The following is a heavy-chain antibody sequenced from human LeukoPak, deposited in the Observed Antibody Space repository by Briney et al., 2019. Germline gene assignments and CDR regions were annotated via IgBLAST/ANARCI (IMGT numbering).Heavy chain of an antibody. CDR1: GGSFSGYY. D-gene: IGHD6-19*01. Sequence: SETLSLTCAVYGGSFSGYYWSWIRQPPGKGLEWIGEINHSGSTNYNPSLKSRVTISVDTSKNQFSLKLSSVTAADTVVYYCARSRGWSPIDYWGQGTLVTVSS. CDR2: INHSGST. CDR3: ARSRGWSPIDY. V-gene: IGHV4-34*01. J-gene: IGHJ4*02.